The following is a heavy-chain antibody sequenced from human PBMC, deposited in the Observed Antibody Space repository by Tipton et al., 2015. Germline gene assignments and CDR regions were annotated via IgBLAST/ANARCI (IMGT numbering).Heavy chain of an antibody. CDR2: MNEDGSQK. J-gene: IGHJ3*02. CDR3: ARAESHGFKM. Sequence: SLRLSCAASGFTFSNYSMNWVRQAPGKGLEWVANMNEDGSQKYYVDSVRGRFTISRDNTQNSLFLQMNSLKAEDTAVYYCARAESHGFKMCGQGTMATVSS. V-gene: IGHV3-7*03. CDR1: GFTFSNYS.